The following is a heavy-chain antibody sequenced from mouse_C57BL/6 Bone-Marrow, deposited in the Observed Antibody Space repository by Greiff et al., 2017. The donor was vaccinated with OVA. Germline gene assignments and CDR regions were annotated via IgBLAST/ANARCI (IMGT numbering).Heavy chain of an antibody. CDR3: AKPDYYGSSYYAMDY. V-gene: IGHV2-3*01. CDR2: IWGDGGT. D-gene: IGHD1-1*01. J-gene: IGHJ4*01. Sequence: VKLMESGPGLVAPSQSLSITCTVSGFSLTSYGVSWVRQTPGKGLEWLGVIWGDGGTNYHSAIISRLSISKDNSKSQLFLKLNSLQPDDTATDYCAKPDYYGSSYYAMDYWGQGTSVTVSS. CDR1: GFSLTSYG.